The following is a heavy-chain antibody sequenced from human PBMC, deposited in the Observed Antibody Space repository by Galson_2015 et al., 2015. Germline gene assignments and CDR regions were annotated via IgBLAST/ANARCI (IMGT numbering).Heavy chain of an antibody. CDR3: ARVVNDILTGYYWFDP. D-gene: IGHD3-9*01. CDR2: INSDGSSR. V-gene: IGHV3-74*01. CDR1: GFTFSSYW. Sequence: SLRLSYAASGFTFSSYWMHWVRQAPGKGLVWVSRINSDGSSRSYADSVKGRFTISRDNAKNTMYLQMNSLRVEDTAVYYCARVVNDILTGYYWFDPWGQGTLVTVSS. J-gene: IGHJ5*02.